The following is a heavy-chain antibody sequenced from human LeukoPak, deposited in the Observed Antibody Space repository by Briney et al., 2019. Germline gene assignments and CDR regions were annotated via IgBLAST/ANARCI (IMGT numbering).Heavy chain of an antibody. CDR1: GFTFSSYW. D-gene: IGHD3-10*01. Sequence: GGSLRLSCAASGFTFSSYWMSWVRQAPGKGLEWGANIKQDGSEKYYVDSVKGRVTISRDNAKNSLYLQMNSLRAEDTAVYYCAREVLWFGELLGYWGQGTLVTVSS. J-gene: IGHJ4*02. CDR3: AREVLWFGELLGY. V-gene: IGHV3-7*01. CDR2: IKQDGSEK.